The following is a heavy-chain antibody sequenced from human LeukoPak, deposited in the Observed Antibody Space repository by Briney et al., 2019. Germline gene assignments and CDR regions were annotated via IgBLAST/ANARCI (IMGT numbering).Heavy chain of an antibody. Sequence: ASVKVSCKASGYTFTIYGISWVRQAPGQGLEWMGWISGYNGNTHYAQKFQGRVTMTTDTSTSTAYMELRSLRPDDTAVYYCARAWSRRDYYYYMDVWGKGTTVTVSS. D-gene: IGHD3-3*01. V-gene: IGHV1-18*01. CDR2: ISGYNGNT. J-gene: IGHJ6*03. CDR3: ARAWSRRDYYYYMDV. CDR1: GYTFTIYG.